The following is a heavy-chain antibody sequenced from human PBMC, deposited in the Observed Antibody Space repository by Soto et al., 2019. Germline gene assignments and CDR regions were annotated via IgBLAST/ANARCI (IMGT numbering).Heavy chain of an antibody. CDR1: GFTFSTYA. CDR2: ISPGGDIT. V-gene: IGHV3-23*01. D-gene: IGHD4-17*01. J-gene: IGHJ4*02. CDR3: AKRNYGNYFDY. Sequence: GGSLRLSCAASGFTFSTYAVSGVRQTQGKGLGWVSVISPGGDITCYAASVKGRFTFSRDNSKNTVYLQMDSLRAEDPAVYFCAKRNYGNYFDYWGQGIMVTVSS.